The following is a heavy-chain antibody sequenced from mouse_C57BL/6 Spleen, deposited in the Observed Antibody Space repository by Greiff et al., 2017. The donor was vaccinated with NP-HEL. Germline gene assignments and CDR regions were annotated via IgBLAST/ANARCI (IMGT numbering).Heavy chain of an antibody. CDR3: TRVYGSSYESYFDY. D-gene: IGHD1-1*01. CDR2: IYPRSGNT. J-gene: IGHJ2*01. Sequence: QVQLQQSGAELARPGASVKLSCKASGYTFTSYGISWVKQRTGQGLEWIGEIYPRSGNTYYNAKFKGKATLTADKSSRTAYMVLRSLTSEDSAVYFCTRVYGSSYESYFDYWGQGTTLTVSS. V-gene: IGHV1-81*01. CDR1: GYTFTSYG.